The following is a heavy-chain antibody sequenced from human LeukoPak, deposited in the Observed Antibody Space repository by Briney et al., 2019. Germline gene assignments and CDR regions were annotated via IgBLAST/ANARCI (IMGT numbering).Heavy chain of an antibody. J-gene: IGHJ6*02. CDR1: GGSISSGSDY. V-gene: IGHV4-61*02. Sequence: PSQTLSLTCTVSGGSISSGSDYWSWIRQPAGKGLEWIGRIYTSGSTNYNPSLKSRVTISVDTSKNQFSLKLSSVTAADTAVYYCARGGYTAMVGVYYYYGMDVWGQGTTVTVSS. CDR2: IYTSGST. D-gene: IGHD5-18*01. CDR3: ARGGYTAMVGVYYYYGMDV.